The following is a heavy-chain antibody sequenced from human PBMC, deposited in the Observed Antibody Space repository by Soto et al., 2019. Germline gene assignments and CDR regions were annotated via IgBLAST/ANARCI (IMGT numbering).Heavy chain of an antibody. CDR3: AKVSSSWPHFDY. V-gene: IGHV3-23*01. D-gene: IGHD6-13*01. CDR2: ISGSGGST. CDR1: GFTFSSYA. Sequence: PGGSLRLACAASGFTFSSYAMSWVRQAPGKGLEWVSAISGSGGSTYYADSVKGRFTISRDNSKNTLYLQMNSLRAEDTAVYYCAKVSSSWPHFDYWAQRTLVTVSS. J-gene: IGHJ4*02.